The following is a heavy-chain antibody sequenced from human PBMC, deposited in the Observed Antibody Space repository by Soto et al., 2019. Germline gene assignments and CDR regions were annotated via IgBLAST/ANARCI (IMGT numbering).Heavy chain of an antibody. CDR2: IYYSGST. J-gene: IGHJ4*02. D-gene: IGHD3-3*01. Sequence: SETLSLTCTVSGGSISSYYWSWIRQPPGKGLEWIGYIYYSGSTNYNPSLRSRVTISVDTSKNQFSLKLSSVTAADTAVYYCARGDDFWSGYTFDYWGQGTLVTVSS. CDR1: GGSISSYY. V-gene: IGHV4-59*01. CDR3: ARGDDFWSGYTFDY.